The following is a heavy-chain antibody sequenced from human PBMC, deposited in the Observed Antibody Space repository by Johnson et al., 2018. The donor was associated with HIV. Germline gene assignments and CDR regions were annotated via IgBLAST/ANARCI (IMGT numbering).Heavy chain of an antibody. V-gene: IGHV3-30*04. CDR3: AKTAAADAFDI. Sequence: VQLVESGGGVVQTGRSLRLSCAASAFTFSSYAMHWVRQAPGKGLEWVAVISYDASNKYYADSVKGRFTISRDNSKNTLYLQMNSLRAEDTALYYCAKTAAADAFDIWGQGTMVTVSS. J-gene: IGHJ3*02. CDR2: ISYDASNK. CDR1: AFTFSSYA. D-gene: IGHD2-2*01.